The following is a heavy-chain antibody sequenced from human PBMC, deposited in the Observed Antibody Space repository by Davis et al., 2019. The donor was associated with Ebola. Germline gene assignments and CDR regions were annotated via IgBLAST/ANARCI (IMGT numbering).Heavy chain of an antibody. CDR3: ARGYSPKCRGGDCVNDF. D-gene: IGHD2-21*02. V-gene: IGHV1-2*04. Sequence: ASVKVSCKASGYTFTGYYMHWVRQAPGQGLEWMGWINPNSGGTNYAQKFQGWVTMTRDTSISTAYMELSNLRTDDTAVYYCARGYSPKCRGGDCVNDFWGQGTLVTVSS. CDR2: INPNSGGT. CDR1: GYTFTGYY. J-gene: IGHJ4*02.